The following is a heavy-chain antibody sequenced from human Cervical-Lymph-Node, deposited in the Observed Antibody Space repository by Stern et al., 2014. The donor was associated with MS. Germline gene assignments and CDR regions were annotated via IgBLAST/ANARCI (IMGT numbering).Heavy chain of an antibody. J-gene: IGHJ4*02. D-gene: IGHD6-19*01. V-gene: IGHV3-30-3*01. Sequence: VQLVESGGGVVQFGRSLRLSCAASGFTFSSYAMHWVRQAPGKGLAWVSMISYNETNKYYADAVKGRFTISRDNSKNTLYLHMNSLRAEDTAVYYCARLAVAGFDYWGQGTLVIVSS. CDR3: ARLAVAGFDY. CDR1: GFTFSSYA. CDR2: ISYNETNK.